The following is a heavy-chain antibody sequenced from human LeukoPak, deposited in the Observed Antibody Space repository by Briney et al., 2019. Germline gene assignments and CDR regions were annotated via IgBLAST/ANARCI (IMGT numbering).Heavy chain of an antibody. D-gene: IGHD5-24*01. Sequence: GGSLRLSCAASGFTVSSNYMSWVRQAPGKGLEWVSVIYSGGSTYYADSVKGRFTISRDNSKNTLYLQMNSLRAEDTAVYYCASSRGRDGYNYFDYWGQGTLVTVSS. CDR1: GFTVSSNY. V-gene: IGHV3-66*01. CDR2: IYSGGST. J-gene: IGHJ4*02. CDR3: ASSRGRDGYNYFDY.